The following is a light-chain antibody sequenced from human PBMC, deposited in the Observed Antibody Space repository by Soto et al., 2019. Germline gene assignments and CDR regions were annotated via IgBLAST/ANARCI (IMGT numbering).Light chain of an antibody. Sequence: EIVLTQSPGTLSLSPGERATLSCRASQSVSGSYLAWYQQKPGQAPRLLIYGASSRATGIPDRFSGSASGTDFTLTISRLEPEDFAVYYCHQYAGSAYTFGQGTKLEIK. CDR2: GAS. J-gene: IGKJ2*01. V-gene: IGKV3-20*01. CDR3: HQYAGSAYT. CDR1: QSVSGSY.